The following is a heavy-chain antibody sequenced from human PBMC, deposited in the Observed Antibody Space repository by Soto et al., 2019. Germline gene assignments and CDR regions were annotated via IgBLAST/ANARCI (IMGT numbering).Heavy chain of an antibody. CDR1: GFTFSSYA. CDR2: ISSNGGST. Sequence: EVQLVESGGGLVQPGASLRLSCAASGFTFSSYAMHWVRQAPGKGLEYVSAISSNGGSTYYANSVKGRFTISRDNSKNTLYLQMGSLRAEDMAVYYCVRGDYYYMDVWGKGTTVTVSS. V-gene: IGHV3-64*01. CDR3: VRGDYYYMDV. J-gene: IGHJ6*03.